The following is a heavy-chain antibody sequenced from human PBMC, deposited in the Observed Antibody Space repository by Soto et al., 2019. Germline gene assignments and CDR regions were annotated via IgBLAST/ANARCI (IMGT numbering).Heavy chain of an antibody. J-gene: IGHJ2*01. CDR2: IYHSGST. V-gene: IGHV4-4*02. CDR3: ASLTYYDILTGYLPHWYFDL. D-gene: IGHD3-9*01. CDR1: GGSISSSNW. Sequence: QVQLQESGPGLVKPSGTLSLTCAVSGGSISSSNWWSWVRQPPGKGLEWIGEIYHSGSTNYNPSLKSRVTISVDKSKNQFSLKLSSVTAADTAVYYCASLTYYDILTGYLPHWYFDLWGRGTLVTVSS.